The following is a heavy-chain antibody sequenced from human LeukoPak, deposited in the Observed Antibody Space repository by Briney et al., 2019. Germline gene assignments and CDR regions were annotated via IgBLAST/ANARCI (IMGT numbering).Heavy chain of an antibody. V-gene: IGHV1-2*02. J-gene: IGHJ1*01. CDR3: AKEVGYCSSTSCSSRYFQH. CDR1: GYTFTGYY. Sequence: ASVKVSCRASGYTFTGYYIHWVRQAPGQGLKWMGWINPNSGGTNYAQKFQGRVTMTRDTSISTAYMELSRLRSDDTAVYYCAKEVGYCSSTSCSSRYFQHWGQGTLVTVSS. D-gene: IGHD2-2*01. CDR2: INPNSGGT.